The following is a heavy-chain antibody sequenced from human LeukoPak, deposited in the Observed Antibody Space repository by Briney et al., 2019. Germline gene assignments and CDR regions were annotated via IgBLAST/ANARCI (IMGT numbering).Heavy chain of an antibody. CDR1: GFSLSTSGMC. V-gene: IGHV2-70*01. D-gene: IGHD5-12*01. CDR3: ARTRGYSGYDSGDFDY. J-gene: IGHJ4*02. CDR2: IDWDDDK. Sequence: KVSGPALVKPTQTLTLTCTFSGFSLSTSGMCVSWIRQPPGKALEWLALIDWDDDKYYSTSLKTRLTISKDTSKNQVVLTMTNMDPVETATYYCARTRGYSGYDSGDFDYWGQGTLVTVSS.